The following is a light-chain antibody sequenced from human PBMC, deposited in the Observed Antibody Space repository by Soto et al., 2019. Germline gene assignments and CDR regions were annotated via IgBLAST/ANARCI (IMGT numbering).Light chain of an antibody. CDR3: CSSPPASPYV. Sequence: QSVLAQPASVSGSPGQSVTISCTGTSSDVGAYNSVSWYQQHPDKAPQLMIYKGTQRPSGVSNRFSGSTSGNAASLTISGLQAGDEADYFCCSSPPASPYVFGTGTKFTVL. J-gene: IGLJ1*01. CDR2: KGT. V-gene: IGLV2-23*01. CDR1: SSDVGAYNS.